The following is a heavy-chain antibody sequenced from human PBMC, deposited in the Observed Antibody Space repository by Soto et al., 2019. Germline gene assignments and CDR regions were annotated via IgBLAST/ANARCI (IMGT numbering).Heavy chain of an antibody. V-gene: IGHV4-31*02. J-gene: IGHJ5*02. Sequence: DLEWIGYIYYSGSTYYNPSLKSRVTISVDTSKNQFSLKLSSVTAADTAVYYCARALITMVRGVNWFDPWGQGTLVTVSS. D-gene: IGHD3-10*01. CDR2: IYYSGST. CDR3: ARALITMVRGVNWFDP.